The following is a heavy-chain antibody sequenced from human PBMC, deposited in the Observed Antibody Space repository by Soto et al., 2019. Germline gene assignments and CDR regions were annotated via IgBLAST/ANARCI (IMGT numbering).Heavy chain of an antibody. CDR2: IDWDDDK. V-gene: IGHV2-70*04. D-gene: IGHD4-17*01. CDR3: ARDDGDSGSYGMDV. Sequence: SGPTPVNPTQPLTLTCTFSGFSLSSSEMRVSWIRPPPGKALEWLARIDWDDDKFYSTSLKTRLTISKDTSKNQVVLTMTNMDPVDTATYYCARDDGDSGSYGMDVWGQGTTVTVSS. J-gene: IGHJ6*02. CDR1: GFSLSSSEMR.